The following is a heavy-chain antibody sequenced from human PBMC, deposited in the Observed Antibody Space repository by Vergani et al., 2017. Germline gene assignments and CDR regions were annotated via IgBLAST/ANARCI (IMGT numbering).Heavy chain of an antibody. V-gene: IGHV4-39*01. J-gene: IGHJ6*03. D-gene: IGHD6-13*01. CDR3: ARQKEQLVPGNYYYYYYMDV. Sequence: QLQLQESDPGLVKPSETLSLTCTVSGGSIRSTFYYWGRIRQPPGKGLEWIGTIYYSGSTYYNPSLKSRVTRSVDTSKNQFSRKLNSVTAADTAVYYCARQKEQLVPGNYYYYYYMDVWGKGTTVTVSS. CDR2: IYYSGST. CDR1: GGSIRSTFYY.